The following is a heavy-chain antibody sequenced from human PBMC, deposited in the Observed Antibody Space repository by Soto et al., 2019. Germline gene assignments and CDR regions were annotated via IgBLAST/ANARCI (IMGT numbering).Heavy chain of an antibody. V-gene: IGHV3-23*01. Sequence: GGSLRLSCAASGFTFSSYSMNWVRQAPGKGLKRISSISGSGVSTYYAYSVKGRFTISRDNSKNTLFLQMNSLRAEDTAVYYCAKSPGMYYYDSSGYYHYDYWGQGTLVTVSS. CDR2: ISGSGVST. J-gene: IGHJ4*02. CDR3: AKSPGMYYYDSSGYYHYDY. CDR1: GFTFSSYS. D-gene: IGHD3-22*01.